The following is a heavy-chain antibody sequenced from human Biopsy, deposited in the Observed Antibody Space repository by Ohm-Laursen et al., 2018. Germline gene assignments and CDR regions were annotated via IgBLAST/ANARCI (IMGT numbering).Heavy chain of an antibody. Sequence: SETLSLTWTVSGDSVTKYYWSWIRQPPGKGLEWIGHIYYSVTTNYNPSLQSRVSISVDTSRNQVSLTLSSVTAADTAVYYCARDSGILNYGNFKYYHYYGMDVWGQGTKVTVSS. V-gene: IGHV4-59*02. CDR3: ARDSGILNYGNFKYYHYYGMDV. D-gene: IGHD4-11*01. CDR2: IYYSVTT. J-gene: IGHJ6*02. CDR1: GDSVTKYY.